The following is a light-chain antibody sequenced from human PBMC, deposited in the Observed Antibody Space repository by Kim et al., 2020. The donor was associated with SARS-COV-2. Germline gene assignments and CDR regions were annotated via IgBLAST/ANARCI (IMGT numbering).Light chain of an antibody. CDR2: VAS. Sequence: EIVLTPSPATLSLSPGERATLSCRASQGVSSYLAWYQQKPGQAPRHLIYVASNRATVIPARFSGSGSVTDFTLTISSLEPEEFAVYYCQQRSIWPLTFGGGTKV. CDR3: QQRSIWPLT. CDR1: QGVSSY. J-gene: IGKJ4*01. V-gene: IGKV3-11*01.